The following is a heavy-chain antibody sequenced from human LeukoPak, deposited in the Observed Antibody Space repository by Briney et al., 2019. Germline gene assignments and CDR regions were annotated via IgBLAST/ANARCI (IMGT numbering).Heavy chain of an antibody. Sequence: PGGSLRLSCAASGFSISTYSIHWVCQAPGKGLGWVSRINPDGSTTYYADSVEGRITISRDHAKNRLYLLRNSLRAEATPVYSCPRSTSHYSYYYMAVWGKGTTVTIPS. V-gene: IGHV3-74*01. CDR2: INPDGSTT. CDR3: PRSTSHYSYYYMAV. CDR1: GFSISTYS. J-gene: IGHJ6*03.